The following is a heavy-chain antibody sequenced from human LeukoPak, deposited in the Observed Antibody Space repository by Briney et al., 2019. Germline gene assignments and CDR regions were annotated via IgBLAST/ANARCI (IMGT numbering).Heavy chain of an antibody. Sequence: SETLSLTCGVSGYSISSGYYWGWIRQPPGKGLEWIGSIYHSGSTYYNPPLKSRVTISVDTSKNQFSLRLNSVTAADTAVYYCAREDYDSSGFYRPYWGQGTLVTVAS. J-gene: IGHJ4*02. CDR1: GYSISSGYY. CDR3: AREDYDSSGFYRPY. CDR2: IYHSGST. V-gene: IGHV4-38-2*02. D-gene: IGHD3-22*01.